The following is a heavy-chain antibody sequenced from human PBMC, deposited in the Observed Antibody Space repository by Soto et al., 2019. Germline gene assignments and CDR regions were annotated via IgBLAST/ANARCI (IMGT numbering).Heavy chain of an antibody. Sequence: GGSLRLSCAASGFDASVNYMTWVRQAPGKGLEWVSGISANGDNKDYADSVKGRFTISRDNAKNSLFLQMNSLRPEDTALYYCAKDVKWGGMTTIHYFDSWGQGTQVTVSS. D-gene: IGHD2-21*02. CDR1: GFDASVNY. J-gene: IGHJ4*02. V-gene: IGHV3-9*02. CDR3: AKDVKWGGMTTIHYFDS. CDR2: ISANGDNK.